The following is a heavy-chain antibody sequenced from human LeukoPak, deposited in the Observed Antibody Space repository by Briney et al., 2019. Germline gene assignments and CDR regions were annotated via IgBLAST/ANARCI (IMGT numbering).Heavy chain of an antibody. J-gene: IGHJ5*02. CDR2: INPNTGGT. Sequence: ASVKVSCKTSGYTFTDYYMHWVRQAPGQGLEWMGWINPNTGGTSSAQKFQGRVTMSRDTAITTVYIEVSWLTSDDTAIYYCARADRLHGGSYLIGPWGQGTLVTVSS. V-gene: IGHV1-2*02. CDR3: ARADRLHGGSYLIGP. D-gene: IGHD2-21*01. CDR1: GYTFTDYY.